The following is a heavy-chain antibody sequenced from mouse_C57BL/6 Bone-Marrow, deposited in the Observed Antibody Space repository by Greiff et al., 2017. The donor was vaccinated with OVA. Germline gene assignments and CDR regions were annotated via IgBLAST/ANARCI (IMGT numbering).Heavy chain of an antibody. CDR2: IYPNNGGN. J-gene: IGHJ3*01. CDR1: GYTFTDYY. CDR3: ARRGDGYYSFAY. Sequence: VHVKQSGPELVKPGASVKMSCKASGYTFTDYYMHWVKQSHGKSLEWIGYIYPNNGGNGYNQKFKGKATLTVDKSSSTAYMELRSLTSEDSAVYYWARRGDGYYSFAYWRKGTLVTVSA. V-gene: IGHV1-34*01. D-gene: IGHD2-3*01.